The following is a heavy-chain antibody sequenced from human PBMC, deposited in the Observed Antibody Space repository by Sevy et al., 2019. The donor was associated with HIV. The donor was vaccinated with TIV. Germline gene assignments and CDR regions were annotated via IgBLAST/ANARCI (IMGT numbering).Heavy chain of an antibody. V-gene: IGHV4-39*01. Sequence: SETLSLTCTVSGGSISSSSYYWGWIRQPPGKGLEWIGSIYYSGSTYYNPSLKSRVTISVDTSKNQFSLKLSSVTAADTAVYYCAWGHRLRPRLPPEYNWFDPWGQGTLVTVSS. CDR2: IYYSGST. D-gene: IGHD4-17*01. CDR1: GGSISSSSYY. J-gene: IGHJ5*02. CDR3: AWGHRLRPRLPPEYNWFDP.